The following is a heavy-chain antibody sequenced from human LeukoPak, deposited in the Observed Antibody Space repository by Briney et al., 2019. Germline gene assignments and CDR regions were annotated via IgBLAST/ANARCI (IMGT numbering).Heavy chain of an antibody. CDR3: ARDTYYYDSSGYYSIDY. Sequence: SVKVSCKASGGTFSSYAISWVRQAPGQGLEWVGRIIPILGIANYAQKFQGRVAITADKSTSTAYMELSSLRSEDTAVYYCARDTYYYDSSGYYSIDYWGQGTLVTVSS. CDR2: IIPILGIA. CDR1: GGTFSSYA. V-gene: IGHV1-69*04. J-gene: IGHJ4*02. D-gene: IGHD3-22*01.